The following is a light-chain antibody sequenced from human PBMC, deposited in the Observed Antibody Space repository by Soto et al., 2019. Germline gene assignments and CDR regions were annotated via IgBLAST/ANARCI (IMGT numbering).Light chain of an antibody. CDR3: QQSYSTLVLT. V-gene: IGKV1-39*01. J-gene: IGKJ4*01. CDR2: GAS. CDR1: QGVDSD. Sequence: IQMTQSPSSLSASVGDSVTITCRASQGVDSDLSWYQQRPGKAPKLLIYGASNLHSGVPSRFSGRGSGTIFTLTISSLQPEDVATYYCQQSYSTLVLTFGGGTKVELK.